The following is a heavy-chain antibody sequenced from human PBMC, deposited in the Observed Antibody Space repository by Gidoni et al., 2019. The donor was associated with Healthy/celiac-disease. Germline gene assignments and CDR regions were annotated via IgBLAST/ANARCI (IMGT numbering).Heavy chain of an antibody. D-gene: IGHD3-22*01. CDR3: ARFNSSGIDY. V-gene: IGHV4-34*01. CDR1: GGSFSGYY. CDR2: INHSGST. Sequence: QVQLQQWGAGLLKPSATLSLPCAVYGGSFSGYYWSWIRQPLPGKGLEWIGEINHSGSTNYNPSLKSRVTISVDTSKNQFSLKLSSVTAADTAVYYCARFNSSGIDYWGQGTLVTVSS. J-gene: IGHJ4*02.